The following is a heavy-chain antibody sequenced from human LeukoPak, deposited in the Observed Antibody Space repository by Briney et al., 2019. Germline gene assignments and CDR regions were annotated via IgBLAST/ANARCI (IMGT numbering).Heavy chain of an antibody. Sequence: GASVKVSCKASGYTFTSYYMHWVRQAPGQGLEWMGIINPSGGSTSYAQKFQGRVTMTRDMSTSTVYMELSSLRSEDTAVYYCARGRLHYDSSGSLDYWGQGTLVTVSS. CDR1: GYTFTSYY. D-gene: IGHD3-22*01. CDR2: INPSGGST. CDR3: ARGRLHYDSSGSLDY. J-gene: IGHJ4*02. V-gene: IGHV1-46*01.